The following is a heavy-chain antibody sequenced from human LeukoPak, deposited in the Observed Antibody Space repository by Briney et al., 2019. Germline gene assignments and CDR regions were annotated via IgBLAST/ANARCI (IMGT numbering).Heavy chain of an antibody. CDR1: GGSISSSSYY. CDR3: ARVSPDYHLY. V-gene: IGHV4-39*07. CDR2: IYYSGST. D-gene: IGHD4-11*01. Sequence: PSETLSLTCTVSGGSISSSSYYWGWIRQPPGKGLEWIGSIYYSGSTYYNPSLKSRVTISVDTSKNQFSLKLSSVTAADTAVYYCARVSPDYHLYWGQGTLVTVSS. J-gene: IGHJ4*02.